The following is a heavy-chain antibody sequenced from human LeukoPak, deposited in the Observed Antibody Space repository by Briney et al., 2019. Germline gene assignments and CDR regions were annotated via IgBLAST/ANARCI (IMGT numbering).Heavy chain of an antibody. Sequence: GSLRLSCAASGFTFSSYAMSWVRQAPGQGLEWVSTLSGSGITTYYADSVKGRFTISRDNSKNTLYLQMNSLRAEDTAVYYCAKGIYSSGWSYFDYWGHGTLVTVSS. D-gene: IGHD6-19*01. CDR3: AKGIYSSGWSYFDY. CDR2: LSGSGITT. V-gene: IGHV3-23*01. CDR1: GFTFSSYA. J-gene: IGHJ4*01.